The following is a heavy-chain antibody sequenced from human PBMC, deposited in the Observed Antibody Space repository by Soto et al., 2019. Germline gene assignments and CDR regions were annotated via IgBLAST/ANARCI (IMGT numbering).Heavy chain of an antibody. Sequence: ASVKVSCKASGFTLTSSAVRWVRQARGRRLEWIGWIVVGSGNTNYAQKFQERVTITRDMSTSTAYMELSSLRSEDTAVYYCAAIYCSGGSCFPNNAFDIWGQGTIVTVSS. CDR3: AAIYCSGGSCFPNNAFDI. CDR2: IVVGSGNT. V-gene: IGHV1-58*01. CDR1: GFTLTSSA. D-gene: IGHD2-15*01. J-gene: IGHJ3*02.